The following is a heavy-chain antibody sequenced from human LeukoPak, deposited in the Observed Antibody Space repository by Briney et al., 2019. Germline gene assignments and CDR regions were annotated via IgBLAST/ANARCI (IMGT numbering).Heavy chain of an antibody. V-gene: IGHV3-7*01. CDR1: GFTFSSYW. D-gene: IGHD2-2*01. J-gene: IGHJ4*02. CDR2: IKQDGSEK. Sequence: GGSLRLSCAASGFTFSSYWMSWVRQAPGKGLEWVANIKQDGSEKYYVDSVKGRFTISRDNSKNTLYLQMNSLRAEDTAVYYCAKDEIVVVPAATRLFDYWGQGTLVTVSS. CDR3: AKDEIVVVPAATRLFDY.